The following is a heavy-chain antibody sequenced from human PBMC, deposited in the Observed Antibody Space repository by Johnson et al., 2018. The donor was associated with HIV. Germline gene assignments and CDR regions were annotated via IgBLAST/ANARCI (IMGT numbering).Heavy chain of an antibody. Sequence: VQLVESGGGVVQPGGSLRLSCAASGFTFNTYGMDWVRQAPGKGLEWVAFIRYDGNSKYYIDSVKGRFTVSRDNSKNTLYLQMTSLGPEATAVYYCAKESKWESRTPHAFDMWGQGTMVTVAS. CDR3: AKESKWESRTPHAFDM. D-gene: IGHD1-26*01. CDR1: GFTFNTYG. J-gene: IGHJ3*02. V-gene: IGHV3-30*02. CDR2: IRYDGNSK.